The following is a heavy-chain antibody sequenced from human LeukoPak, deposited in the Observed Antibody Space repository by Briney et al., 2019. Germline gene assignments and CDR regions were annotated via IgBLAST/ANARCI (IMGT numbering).Heavy chain of an antibody. CDR3: ARVREAGTVSYYYYYYGMDV. CDR2: INHSGST. Sequence: SETLSLTCAVYGGSFSGYYWSWIRQPPGKGLEWIGEINHSGSTNYNPSLKSRVTISVETSKKQCSLKLSSVTAADTAVYYCARVREAGTVSYYYYYYGMDVWGQGTTVTVSS. V-gene: IGHV4-34*01. CDR1: GGSFSGYY. J-gene: IGHJ6*02. D-gene: IGHD6-13*01.